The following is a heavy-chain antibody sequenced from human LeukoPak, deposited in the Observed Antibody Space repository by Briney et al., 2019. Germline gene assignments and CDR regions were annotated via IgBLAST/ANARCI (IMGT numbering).Heavy chain of an antibody. D-gene: IGHD6-6*01. CDR3: AKDIHRGSSSFLDY. CDR2: NCWYRGSI. V-gene: IGHV3-9*03. CDR1: GHIFGDYA. J-gene: IGHJ4*02. Sequence: SLRLPCAASGHIFGDYAMHWVRKAPEKGLEGVSGNCWYRGSIGYADSVKGRFTISRDNAKDSLYLQMNSLRAEDMALYYCAKDIHRGSSSFLDYWGQGTLVTVSS.